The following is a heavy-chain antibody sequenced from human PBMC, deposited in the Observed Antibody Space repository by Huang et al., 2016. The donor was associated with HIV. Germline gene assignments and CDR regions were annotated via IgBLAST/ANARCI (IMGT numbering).Heavy chain of an antibody. V-gene: IGHV3-9*01. CDR2: ISWNSRNI. J-gene: IGHJ3*01. CDR1: GFIFDDYV. Sequence: EVQLVESGGGLIQPGRSLRLSCAASGFIFDDYVMHWVRQAPGKGLDWVSGISWNSRNIDYADSVKGRFTISRDNAKNSLYLQMNSLRAEDTALYYCAKEYNDVLTGRKAFDVWGQGTMVTVSS. CDR3: AKEYNDVLTGRKAFDV. D-gene: IGHD3-9*01.